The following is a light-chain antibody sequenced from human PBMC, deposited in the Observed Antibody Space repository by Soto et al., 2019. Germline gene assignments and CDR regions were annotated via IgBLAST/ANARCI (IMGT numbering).Light chain of an antibody. Sequence: QSVLTQPASVSGSPGQSITISCTGTTSDIGGYNYVSWYQQYPGKAPKLIIYEVRNRPSGVSNRFSASKSGNTASLTISGLQADDEAVYYCYSYTGSATGIFGGGTKLTVL. CDR2: EVR. CDR3: YSYTGSATGI. V-gene: IGLV2-14*01. CDR1: TSDIGGYNY. J-gene: IGLJ2*01.